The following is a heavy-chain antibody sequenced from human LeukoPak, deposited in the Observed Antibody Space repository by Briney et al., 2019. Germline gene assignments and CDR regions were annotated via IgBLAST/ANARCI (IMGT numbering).Heavy chain of an antibody. CDR3: ARDPPRYGSGSYTFDY. CDR1: GGSISSSSYY. CDR2: IYYSGST. V-gene: IGHV4-39*07. J-gene: IGHJ4*02. D-gene: IGHD3-10*01. Sequence: SETLSLTCTVSGGSISSSSYYWGWIRQPPGTGLEWIGSIYYSGSTYYNPSLKSRVTMSVDTSKNQFSLKLSSVTAADTAVYYCARDPPRYGSGSYTFDYWGQGTLVTVSS.